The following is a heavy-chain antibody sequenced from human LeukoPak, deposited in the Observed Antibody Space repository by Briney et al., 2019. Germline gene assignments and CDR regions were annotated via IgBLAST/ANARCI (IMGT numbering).Heavy chain of an antibody. Sequence: SETLSLTCAVYGGSFSGYYWSWIRQPPGKGLEWIGEINHSGSTNYNPSLKSRVTISVDTSKSQFSLKLSSVTAADTAVYYCARGYSSSWYFNWFDPWGQGTLVTVSS. CDR2: INHSGST. CDR3: ARGYSSSWYFNWFDP. D-gene: IGHD6-13*01. CDR1: GGSFSGYY. J-gene: IGHJ5*02. V-gene: IGHV4-34*01.